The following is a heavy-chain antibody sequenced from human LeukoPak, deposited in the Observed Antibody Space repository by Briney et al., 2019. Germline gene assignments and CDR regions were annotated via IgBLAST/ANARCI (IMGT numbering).Heavy chain of an antibody. CDR2: VNGQGDTT. CDR3: ARDRADFWSGPDV. J-gene: IGHJ6*04. D-gene: IGHD3-3*01. CDR1: GFTFSNYA. Sequence: GGSLRLSCVASGFTFSNYATTWVRQAPGKGLEWVSVVNGQGDTTFYANSVKGRLTISRDNSKNTVYLQMNSLRAEDTAVYYCARDRADFWSGPDVWGKGTTVTVSS. V-gene: IGHV3-23*01.